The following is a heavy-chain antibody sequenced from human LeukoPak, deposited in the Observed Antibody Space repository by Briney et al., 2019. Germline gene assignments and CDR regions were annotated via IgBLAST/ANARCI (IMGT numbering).Heavy chain of an antibody. CDR2: IYYSGST. CDR1: GGSISSYY. V-gene: IGHV4-59*01. Sequence: SETLSLTCTVSGGSISSYYWSWIRQPPGKGLEWIGYIYYSGSTNYNPSLKSRVTISVETSKNQFSLKLSSVTAADTAVYYCASSSGCGGDCYSDDAFDIWGQGTMVTVSS. J-gene: IGHJ3*02. CDR3: ASSSGCGGDCYSDDAFDI. D-gene: IGHD2-21*02.